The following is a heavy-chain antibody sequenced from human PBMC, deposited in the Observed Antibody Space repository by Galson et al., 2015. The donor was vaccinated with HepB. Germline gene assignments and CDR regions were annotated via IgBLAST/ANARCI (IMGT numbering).Heavy chain of an antibody. Sequence: LRLSCAASGFTFSSYSMNWVRQAPGKGLEWVSSISSSSSYIYYADSVKGRFTISRDNAKNSLYLQMNSLRAEDTAVYYCARELGGSSSWYSTSYYYYYGMDVWGQGTTVTVSS. CDR1: GFTFSSYS. D-gene: IGHD6-13*01. V-gene: IGHV3-21*01. CDR2: ISSSSSYI. CDR3: ARELGGSSSWYSTSYYYYYGMDV. J-gene: IGHJ6*02.